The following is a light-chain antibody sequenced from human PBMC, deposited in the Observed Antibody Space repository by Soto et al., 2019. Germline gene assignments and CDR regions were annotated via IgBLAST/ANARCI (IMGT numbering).Light chain of an antibody. CDR3: ASYAGTKLFV. CDR2: EVT. Sequence: QSVLTQPPSASGCPGQSLTMSCTGTSSDVGFYNFVSWYQQRPGKAPKLVIYEVTKRPSGVPDRFSGSKSGSTASLTVSGLQADDEADYYCASYAGTKLFVFGSGTKVTVL. J-gene: IGLJ1*01. V-gene: IGLV2-8*01. CDR1: SSDVGFYNF.